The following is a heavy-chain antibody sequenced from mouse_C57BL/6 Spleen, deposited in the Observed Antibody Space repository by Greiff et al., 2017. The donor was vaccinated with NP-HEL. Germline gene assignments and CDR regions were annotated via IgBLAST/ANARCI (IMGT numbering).Heavy chain of an antibody. D-gene: IGHD2-5*01. CDR1: GFTFSDYG. V-gene: IGHV5-17*01. CDR3: ARYYSNWFDY. CDR2: ISSGSSTI. Sequence: EVKLMESGGGLVKPGGSLKLSCAASGFTFSDYGMHWVRQAPEKGLEWVAYISSGSSTIYYADTVKGRFTISRDNAKNTLFLQMTSLRSEDTAMYYCARYYSNWFDYWGQGTTLTVSS. J-gene: IGHJ2*01.